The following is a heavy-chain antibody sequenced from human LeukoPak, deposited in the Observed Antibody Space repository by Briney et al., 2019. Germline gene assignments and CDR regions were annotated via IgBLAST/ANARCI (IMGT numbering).Heavy chain of an antibody. J-gene: IGHJ4*02. V-gene: IGHV4-59*01. CDR2: IYYSGST. D-gene: IGHD6-13*01. CDR3: ARGAVAGYLNAPLDY. CDR1: GGSISTYY. Sequence: SEALSLTCTVSGGSISTYYWTWIRQPPGKGLEWIGYIYYSGSTNYNPSLKSRVTTSVDTSKNQFSLKLTSVTAADTAVYYCARGAVAGYLNAPLDYWGQGTLVTVSS.